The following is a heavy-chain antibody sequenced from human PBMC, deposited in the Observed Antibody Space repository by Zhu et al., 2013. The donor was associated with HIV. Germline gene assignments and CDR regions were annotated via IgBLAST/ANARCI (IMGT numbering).Heavy chain of an antibody. Sequence: QVQLVQSGPDLRKPGSSVRVSCKASGGTFSNYAVSWVRQAPGQGLEWMGGISPIFGTTDYAQKFQGRVTITADRSTSTAYLELSSLRSEDTAVYYCARGGTAAGEGFDPWGQGTLVTVSS. V-gene: IGHV1-69*06. J-gene: IGHJ5*02. CDR2: ISPIFGTT. CDR1: GGTFSNYA. D-gene: IGHD6-13*01. CDR3: ARGGTAAGEGFDP.